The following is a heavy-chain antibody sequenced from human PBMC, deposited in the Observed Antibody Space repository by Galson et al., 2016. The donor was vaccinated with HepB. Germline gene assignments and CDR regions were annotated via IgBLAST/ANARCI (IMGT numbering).Heavy chain of an antibody. Sequence: SLRLSCAASGFNFRTYAMTWVRQAPRKGLEWVSAIDDGGARTSYADSVKGRFTISRDNSRNFLYLQMNSLRAEDTAVYYCARDPGGYGFIDSWGQGTLVTVSS. V-gene: IGHV3-23*01. J-gene: IGHJ4*02. CDR3: ARDPGGYGFIDS. CDR2: IDDGGART. D-gene: IGHD5-12*01. CDR1: GFNFRTYA.